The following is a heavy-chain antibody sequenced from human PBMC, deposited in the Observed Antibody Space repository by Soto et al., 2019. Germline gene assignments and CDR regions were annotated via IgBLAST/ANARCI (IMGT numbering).Heavy chain of an antibody. V-gene: IGHV1-69*02. CDR3: TIGSWSGGVFDI. Sequence: QVQLVQSGAEVKKPGSSVKVSCKDSGGTFSTYRMFWVRQAPGQGLEWMGRIIPMLGIRNYAQRFQYRVTIAADKSTAAAHMELSSLRFEDTALYYCTIGSWSGGVFDIWGQGTMVTVSS. J-gene: IGHJ3*02. D-gene: IGHD2-8*02. CDR2: IIPMLGIR. CDR1: GGTFSTYR.